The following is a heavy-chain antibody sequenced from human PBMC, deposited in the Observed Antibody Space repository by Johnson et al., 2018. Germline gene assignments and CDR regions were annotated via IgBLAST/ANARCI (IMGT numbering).Heavy chain of an antibody. CDR2: INSDGSST. CDR1: GFTFSSYW. J-gene: IGHJ3*02. Sequence: VQLQESGGGLVQPGGSLRLSCAASGFTFSSYWMHWVRQAPGKGLVWVSRINSDGSSTSYADSVKGRFTISRDNAKNTLYLQMNSLRAEDTAVYYCARERGYSYGGIFGDAFDIWGQGTLVIVSS. V-gene: IGHV3-74*01. D-gene: IGHD5-18*01. CDR3: ARERGYSYGGIFGDAFDI.